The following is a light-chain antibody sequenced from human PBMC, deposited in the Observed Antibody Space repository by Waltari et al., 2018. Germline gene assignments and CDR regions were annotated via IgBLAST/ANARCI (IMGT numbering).Light chain of an antibody. Sequence: EIVMTQSPATLSLSPGERATLSCRASQSVSSSLAWYQQKPGQAPRLLIYSASSRATGIPDRFSGSGSGTEFTLTISSLEPEDVAVYYCQQNSNWPWTFGQGTKVEIK. CDR2: SAS. J-gene: IGKJ1*01. V-gene: IGKV3D-15*01. CDR3: QQNSNWPWT. CDR1: QSVSSS.